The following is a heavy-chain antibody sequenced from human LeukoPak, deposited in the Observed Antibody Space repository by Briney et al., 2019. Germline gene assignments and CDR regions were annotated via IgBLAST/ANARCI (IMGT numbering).Heavy chain of an antibody. CDR1: GFAFNTYW. V-gene: IGHV3-74*01. D-gene: IGHD3-3*01. Sequence: GGSLRLSCEASGFAFNTYWMHWVRQAPGKGLVWVSRINTDGSSTSYADSVKGRFTISRDNAKNTLYLQMNSLRAEDTAVYYCARGERYDFWSGYYSYWGQGTLVTVSS. CDR2: INTDGSST. CDR3: ARGERYDFWSGYYSY. J-gene: IGHJ4*02.